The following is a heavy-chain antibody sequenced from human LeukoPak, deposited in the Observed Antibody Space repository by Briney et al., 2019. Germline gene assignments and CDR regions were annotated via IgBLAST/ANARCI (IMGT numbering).Heavy chain of an antibody. CDR1: GFTFSSYS. CDR2: IYSGGST. Sequence: GGSLRLSCAASGFTFSSYSMNWVRQAPGKGLEWVSVIYSGGSTYYADSVKGRFTISRDNSKNTLYLQMNSLRAEDTAVYYCARVFLGFGELEYYFDYWGQGTLVTVSS. CDR3: ARVFLGFGELEYYFDY. V-gene: IGHV3-66*01. J-gene: IGHJ4*02. D-gene: IGHD3-10*01.